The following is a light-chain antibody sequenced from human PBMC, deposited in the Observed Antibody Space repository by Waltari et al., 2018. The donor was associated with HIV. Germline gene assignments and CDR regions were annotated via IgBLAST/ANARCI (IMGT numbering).Light chain of an antibody. CDR2: QNT. J-gene: IGLJ1*01. V-gene: IGLV3-1*01. Sequence: SDDLTQPPSVSVSPGQTASITCSGHKLGDKYACWYQHKPGQSPVLVIYQNTRRPSGIPERFSGSNSGNTATLTISGTQAMDEADYYCQAWDSDTPYVFGTGTKVTVL. CDR3: QAWDSDTPYV. CDR1: KLGDKY.